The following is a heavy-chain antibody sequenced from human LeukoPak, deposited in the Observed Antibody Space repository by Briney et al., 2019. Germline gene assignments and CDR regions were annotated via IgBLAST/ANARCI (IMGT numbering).Heavy chain of an antibody. V-gene: IGHV3-33*01. CDR2: IWYDGSNK. CDR1: GFTFSSYG. D-gene: IGHD3-22*01. J-gene: IGHJ3*02. CDR3: ARAYYDSSGYYDAFDI. Sequence: GRSLRLSCAASGFTFSSYGMPWVRQAPGKGLEWVAVIWYDGSNKYYADSVKGRFTISRDNSKNTLYLQMNSLRAEDTAVHYCARAYYDSSGYYDAFDIWGQGTMVTVSS.